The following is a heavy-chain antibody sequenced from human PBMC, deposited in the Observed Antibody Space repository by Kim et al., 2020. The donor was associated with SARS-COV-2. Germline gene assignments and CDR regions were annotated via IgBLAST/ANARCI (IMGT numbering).Heavy chain of an antibody. Sequence: SLKSRVTISVDTSKNQFSLKLSSVTAADTAVYYCARQGYSSSWYVGGFDYWGQGTLVTVSS. CDR3: ARQGYSSSWYVGGFDY. V-gene: IGHV4-39*01. D-gene: IGHD6-13*01. J-gene: IGHJ4*02.